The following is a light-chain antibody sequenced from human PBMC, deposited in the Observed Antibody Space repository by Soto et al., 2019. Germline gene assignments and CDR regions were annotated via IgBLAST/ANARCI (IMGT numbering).Light chain of an antibody. CDR2: DVS. J-gene: IGKJ3*01. V-gene: IGKV1-5*01. CDR3: QPYNSYLLT. Sequence: TQSPGTLSLSPGERATLSCRASQSISRSLAWYQQKPGKAPNLLIYDVSSLESGVPSRFSGSGFGTEFTLTISSLQPDDFETYYCQPYNSYLLTLGPGTKVDIK. CDR1: QSISRS.